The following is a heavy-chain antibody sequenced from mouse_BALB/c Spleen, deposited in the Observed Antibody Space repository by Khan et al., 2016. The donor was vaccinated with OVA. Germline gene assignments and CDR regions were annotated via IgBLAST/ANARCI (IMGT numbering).Heavy chain of an antibody. V-gene: IGHV2-6-4*01. Sequence: VELVESGPGLVAPSQSLSITCTVSGFSLSRYNIHWVRQPPGKGLEWLGMIWGGGGTDYNSTLKSRLSISKDNSKSQVFLKMNSLQTDDTAMYYSARAYYRYDVYYAMDYWGQGTSVTVSS. D-gene: IGHD2-14*01. CDR2: IWGGGGT. CDR3: ARAYYRYDVYYAMDY. J-gene: IGHJ4*01. CDR1: GFSLSRYN.